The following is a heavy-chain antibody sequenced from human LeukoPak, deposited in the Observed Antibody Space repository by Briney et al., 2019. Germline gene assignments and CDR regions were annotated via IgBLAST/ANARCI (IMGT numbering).Heavy chain of an antibody. D-gene: IGHD6-13*01. Sequence: SETLSLTCTVSGGSISSYYWSWIRQPPGKGLEWIGYIYYSGSTNYNPSLKSRVTISVDTSKNQFSLKLSSVTAADTAVYYCARGPIAAASVNHYMDVWGKGTTVTVSS. V-gene: IGHV4-59*01. CDR2: IYYSGST. CDR1: GGSISSYY. CDR3: ARGPIAAASVNHYMDV. J-gene: IGHJ6*03.